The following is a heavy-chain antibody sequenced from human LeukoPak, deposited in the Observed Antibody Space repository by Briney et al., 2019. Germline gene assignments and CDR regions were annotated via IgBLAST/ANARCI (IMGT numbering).Heavy chain of an antibody. D-gene: IGHD3-10*01. Sequence: SQTLSLTCTVSGGSISSGGYYWSWIRQPPGKGLEWIGYIYYNGGTYYNPSLKSRITMSVDTSENQFSLKLRSVTAADTAVYYCARFTYYGSGSSPVRNWLDPWGQGTQVTVSS. CDR2: IYYNGGT. J-gene: IGHJ5*02. CDR3: ARFTYYGSGSSPVRNWLDP. V-gene: IGHV4-30-4*08. CDR1: GGSISSGGYY.